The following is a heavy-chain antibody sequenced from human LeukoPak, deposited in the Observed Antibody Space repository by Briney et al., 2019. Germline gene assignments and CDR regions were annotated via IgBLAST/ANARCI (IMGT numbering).Heavy chain of an antibody. CDR1: GFTFSSYS. J-gene: IGHJ4*02. D-gene: IGHD3-22*01. V-gene: IGHV3-21*01. CDR2: ISSSSSYI. Sequence: GGSLRLSCAASGFTFSSYSMNWVRQAPGKGLEWVSSISSSSSYIYYADSVKGRFTISRDNAKNSLYLQMNSLRAEDMAVYYCARDLTPDYYDSSGDYWGQGTLVTVSS. CDR3: ARDLTPDYYDSSGDY.